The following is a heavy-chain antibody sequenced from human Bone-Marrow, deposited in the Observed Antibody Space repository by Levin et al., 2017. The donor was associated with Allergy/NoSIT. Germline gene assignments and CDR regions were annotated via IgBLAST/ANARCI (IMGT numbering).Heavy chain of an antibody. V-gene: IGHV3-53*01. CDR2: IYPGGKT. Sequence: GGSLRLSCAASGLSVSSNYMDWVRQAPGKGLEWVSVIYPGGKTDYADSVKGRFTISRGNSQNTLYLQMNSLRVEDTAVYYCAAYYDTRGPLRGWGQGTLVTVSS. CDR3: AAYYDTRGPLRG. CDR1: GLSVSSNY. J-gene: IGHJ4*02. D-gene: IGHD3-16*01.